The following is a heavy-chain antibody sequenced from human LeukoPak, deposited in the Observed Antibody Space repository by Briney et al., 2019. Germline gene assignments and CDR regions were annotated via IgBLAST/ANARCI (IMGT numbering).Heavy chain of an antibody. J-gene: IGHJ4*02. CDR1: GFTFSNYA. V-gene: IGHV3-23*01. D-gene: IGHD5-18*01. Sequence: QSGGSLRLSCAASGFTFSNYAMSWVRQAPGKGLEWVSAISGSGGSTYYADSVKGRFTISRDNSKNTLYLQMNSLRAEDTAVYYCTKGTIWLPFDYWGRGTLVTVSS. CDR3: TKGTIWLPFDY. CDR2: ISGSGGST.